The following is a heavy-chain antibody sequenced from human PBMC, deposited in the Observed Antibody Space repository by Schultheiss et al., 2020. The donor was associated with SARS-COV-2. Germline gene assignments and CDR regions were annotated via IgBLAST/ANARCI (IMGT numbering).Heavy chain of an antibody. D-gene: IGHD5-18*01. CDR2: IYHSGST. J-gene: IGHJ4*02. CDR3: ARDYRLGAYRYSYGPHY. Sequence: GSLRLSCAASGFTFSSYWMSWVRQPPGKGLEWIGYIYHSGSTYYNPSLKSRVTISVDTSKNQFSLKLSSVTAADTAVYYCARDYRLGAYRYSYGPHYWGQGTLVTVSS. V-gene: IGHV4-4*02. CDR1: GFTFSSYW.